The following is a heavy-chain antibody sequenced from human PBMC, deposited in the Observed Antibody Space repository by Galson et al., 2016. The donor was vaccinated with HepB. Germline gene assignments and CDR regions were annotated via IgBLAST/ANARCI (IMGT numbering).Heavy chain of an antibody. CDR3: ARDTGWNDQFYY. CDR2: TSFDGSDK. V-gene: IGHV3-30*04. Sequence: SLRLSCAASGFPFSSYAVHWVRQAPGKGLEWVAVTSFDGSDKYYTDSVKGRFTVSRDNSRNTLFLQMSSLRAEDTAVYYCARDTGWNDQFYYWGQGTLVTVS. CDR1: GFPFSSYA. D-gene: IGHD1-1*01. J-gene: IGHJ4*02.